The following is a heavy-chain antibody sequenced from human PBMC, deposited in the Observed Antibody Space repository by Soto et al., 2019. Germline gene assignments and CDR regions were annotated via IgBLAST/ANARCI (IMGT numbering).Heavy chain of an antibody. CDR3: ARVDTADYCYYYFDV. CDR2: IWYDGSNK. Sequence: QVQLVESGGGVVQPGRSLRLSCAASGFTFSSYGMHWVRQAPGKGLEWVAVIWYDGSNKYYADSVKGRFTISRDNSKNTMYLQMNSLRAEDTAVYYCARVDTADYCYYYFDVWGKGTTVTVSS. V-gene: IGHV3-33*01. D-gene: IGHD5-18*01. J-gene: IGHJ6*03. CDR1: GFTFSSYG.